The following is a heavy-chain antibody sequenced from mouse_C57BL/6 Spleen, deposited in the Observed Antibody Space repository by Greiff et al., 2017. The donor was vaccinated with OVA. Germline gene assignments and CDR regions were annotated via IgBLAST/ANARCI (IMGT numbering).Heavy chain of an antibody. CDR3: ARNVYGSSYDYAMDY. D-gene: IGHD1-1*01. J-gene: IGHJ4*01. Sequence: EVQLVESGGGLVKPGGSLKLSCAASGFTFSDYGMHWVRQAPEKGLEWVAYISSGSSTIYYADTVKGRFTISRDNAKNTLFLQMTSLRSEDTAMYDCARNVYGSSYDYAMDYWGQGTSVTVSS. CDR1: GFTFSDYG. CDR2: ISSGSSTI. V-gene: IGHV5-17*01.